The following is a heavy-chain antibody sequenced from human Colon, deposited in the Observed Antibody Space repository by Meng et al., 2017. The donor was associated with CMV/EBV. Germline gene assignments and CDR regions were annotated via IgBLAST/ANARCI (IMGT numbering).Heavy chain of an antibody. CDR2: IYHSGTT. V-gene: IGHV4-38-2*02. D-gene: IGHD1-26*01. CDR3: ARDLVGGTTTWFDS. Sequence: SETLSLTCTVSGYSINSGYYWGWIRQPPGKGLEWIASIYHSGTTYYNPSLKSRVTISVDTSKNQFSLNLRFVTAADTAVYYCARDLVGGTTTWFDSWGQGTLVTVSS. J-gene: IGHJ5*01. CDR1: GYSINSGYY.